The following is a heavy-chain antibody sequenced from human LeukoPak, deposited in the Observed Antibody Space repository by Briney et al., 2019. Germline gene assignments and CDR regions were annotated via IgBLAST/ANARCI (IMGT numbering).Heavy chain of an antibody. CDR1: GFIFSDYW. CDR3: ARGRIFDY. D-gene: IGHD3-10*01. V-gene: IGHV3-7*05. J-gene: IGHJ4*02. Sequence: GGSLRLSCAASGFIFSDYWMTWVRQAPGKRLQWVASIQQDGSDKYYVDSVKGRFTISRDNAKNSLYLQLNSLRAEDTAVYYCARGRIFDYWGQGALVTVSS. CDR2: IQQDGSDK.